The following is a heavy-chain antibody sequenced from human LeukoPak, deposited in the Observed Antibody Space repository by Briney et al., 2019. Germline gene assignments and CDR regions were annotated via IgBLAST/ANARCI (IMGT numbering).Heavy chain of an antibody. J-gene: IGHJ4*02. V-gene: IGHV1-2*02. CDR3: ARFRSGFGFDY. CDR2: VNPSNGDT. CDR1: GYTFTDYY. Sequence: ASVKVSCKASGYTFTDYYMHWVRQAPGQGLEPMGWVNPSNGDTNYVQKFRDRVTLTGDTSVSTGYMELSRLTSDDTAVYFCARFRSGFGFDYWGQGTLVTVSS. D-gene: IGHD3-3*01.